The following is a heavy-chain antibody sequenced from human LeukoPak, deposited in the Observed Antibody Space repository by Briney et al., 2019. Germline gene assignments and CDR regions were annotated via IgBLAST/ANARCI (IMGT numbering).Heavy chain of an antibody. CDR3: ARNLAGEVWVRGVIHAFDI. CDR1: GYTFTSYG. CDR2: ISAYNGNT. D-gene: IGHD3-10*01. Sequence: ASVKVSCKASGYTFTSYGISWVRQAPGQGLEWMGWISAYNGNTNYAQKLQGRVTMTTDTSTSTAYMELRSLRSDDTAVYHCARNLAGEVWVRGVIHAFDIWGQGTMVTVSS. J-gene: IGHJ3*02. V-gene: IGHV1-18*01.